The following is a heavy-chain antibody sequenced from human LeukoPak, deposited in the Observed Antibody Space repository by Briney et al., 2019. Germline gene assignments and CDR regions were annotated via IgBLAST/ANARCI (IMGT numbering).Heavy chain of an antibody. CDR2: LYYSGST. D-gene: IGHD6-13*01. CDR3: ARGLRHSSSWYPYNWFDP. J-gene: IGHJ5*02. V-gene: IGHV4-59*12. CDR1: GDSIRSYY. Sequence: SETLSLTCTVSGDSIRSYYWSWIRQPPGKGLEWIGYLYYSGSTNYNPSLKSRVTISVDTSKNQFSLKLSSVTAADTAVYYCARGLRHSSSWYPYNWFDPWGQGTLVTVSS.